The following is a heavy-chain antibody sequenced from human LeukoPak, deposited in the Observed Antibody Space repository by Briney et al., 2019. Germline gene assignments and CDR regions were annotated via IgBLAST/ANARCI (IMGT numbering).Heavy chain of an antibody. V-gene: IGHV3-20*04. CDR2: INWNGGST. Sequence: GGSLRLSCAASGFTLDDYGMSWVRQAPGKGLEWVSGINWNGGSTGYADSVKGRFTISRDNAKNSLYLQMNSLRAEDTALYYCARTGGNYYDSSGLMKYFDYWGQGTLVTVSS. J-gene: IGHJ4*02. CDR3: ARTGGNYYDSSGLMKYFDY. D-gene: IGHD3-22*01. CDR1: GFTLDDYG.